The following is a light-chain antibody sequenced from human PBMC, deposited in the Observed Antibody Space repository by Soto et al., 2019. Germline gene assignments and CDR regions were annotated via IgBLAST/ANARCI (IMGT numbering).Light chain of an antibody. V-gene: IGLV1-40*01. J-gene: IGLJ1*01. Sequence: QSVLTQPPSVSGAPGQRVTISCTGGSSNIGAGYDVHWYQQLPGTAPKLLIYGNSNRPSGVPDRFSGSKSGTSASLAITGLQAEDEADYYCQSYDSGLSGYVFGTGTKVTVL. CDR2: GNS. CDR1: SSNIGAGYD. CDR3: QSYDSGLSGYV.